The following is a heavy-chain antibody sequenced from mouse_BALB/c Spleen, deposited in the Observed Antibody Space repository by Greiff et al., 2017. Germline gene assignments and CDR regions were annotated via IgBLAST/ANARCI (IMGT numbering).Heavy chain of an antibody. V-gene: IGHV5-6-3*01. Sequence: EVKVVESGGGLVQPGGSLKLSCAASGFTFSSYGMSWVRQTPDKRLEVVATINSNGGSTYYPDSVKGRFTISRDNAKNTLYLQMSSLKSEDTAMYYCARVSLLFFAYWGQGTLVTVSA. CDR1: GFTFSSYG. J-gene: IGHJ3*01. CDR3: ARVSLLFFAY. CDR2: INSNGGST. D-gene: IGHD2-1*01.